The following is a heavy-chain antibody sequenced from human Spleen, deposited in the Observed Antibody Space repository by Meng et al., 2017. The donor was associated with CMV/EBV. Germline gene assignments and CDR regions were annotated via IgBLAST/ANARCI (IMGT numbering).Heavy chain of an antibody. CDR2: INPNSGGT. Sequence: SGYTFIDYYMHWVRQAPGQGLEWMGWINPNSGGTNYAQKLQGRVTMTRDTSISTAYMELSRLRSDDTAVYYCARVKTGTTGPYYFDYWGQGTLVTVSS. J-gene: IGHJ4*02. D-gene: IGHD1-7*01. CDR3: ARVKTGTTGPYYFDY. V-gene: IGHV1-2*02. CDR1: GYTFIDYY.